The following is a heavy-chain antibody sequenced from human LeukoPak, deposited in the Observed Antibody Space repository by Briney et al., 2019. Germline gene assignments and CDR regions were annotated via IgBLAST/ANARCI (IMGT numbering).Heavy chain of an antibody. CDR3: ATDFEQDSWSGHSD. V-gene: IGHV3-23*01. D-gene: IGHD3-3*01. Sequence: GGSLRLSCAASGFIFRSYAMSWVRQAPGQGLEWVSIIYASGASTNYADSVRGRFTTFRDNSNNMVYLQMNSLRAEDTAVYYCATDFEQDSWSGHSDWGQGTLVTVSS. CDR2: IYASGAST. J-gene: IGHJ4*02. CDR1: GFIFRSYA.